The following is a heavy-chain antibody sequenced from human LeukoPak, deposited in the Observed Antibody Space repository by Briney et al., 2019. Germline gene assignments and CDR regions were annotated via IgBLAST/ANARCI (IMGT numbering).Heavy chain of an antibody. CDR2: IYPADSDT. CDR1: GYRFSTYW. Sequence: GESLKISCKGSGYRFSTYWIGWVRQMPGKGLEWMGIIYPADSDTIYNPSFQGQVTISADKSISTAYLQWSSLKASDSAMYYCARGRTWFDHWGQGSQVTVSS. CDR3: ARGRTWFDH. J-gene: IGHJ5*02. V-gene: IGHV5-51*01. D-gene: IGHD1-26*01.